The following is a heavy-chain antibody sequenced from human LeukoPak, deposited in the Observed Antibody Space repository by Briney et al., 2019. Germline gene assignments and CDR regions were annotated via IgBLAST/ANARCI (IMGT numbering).Heavy chain of an antibody. D-gene: IGHD3-22*01. J-gene: IGHJ3*02. CDR1: GGSFSGYY. Sequence: SETLSLTCAVYGGSFSGYYWSWIRQPPGKGLEWIGEINHSGSTNYNPSLKSRVTISVDTSKNQFSLKLSSVTAADTAVYYCARPIPSYYYPRAFDIWGQGTMVTVSS. V-gene: IGHV4-34*01. CDR2: INHSGST. CDR3: ARPIPSYYYPRAFDI.